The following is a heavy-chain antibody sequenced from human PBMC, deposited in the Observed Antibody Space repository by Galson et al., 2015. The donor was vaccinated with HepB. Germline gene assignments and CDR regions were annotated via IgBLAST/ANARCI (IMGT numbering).Heavy chain of an antibody. CDR1: GFTFSSYA. D-gene: IGHD6-19*01. Sequence: SLRLSCAASGFTFSSYAMSWVRQAPGKGLEWVSAISGSGGSTYYADSVKGRFTISRDNSKNTLYLQMNSLRAEDTAVYYCAKGGSGDSSGWLLEEDYWGQGTLVTVSS. CDR2: ISGSGGST. CDR3: AKGGSGDSSGWLLEEDY. V-gene: IGHV3-23*01. J-gene: IGHJ4*02.